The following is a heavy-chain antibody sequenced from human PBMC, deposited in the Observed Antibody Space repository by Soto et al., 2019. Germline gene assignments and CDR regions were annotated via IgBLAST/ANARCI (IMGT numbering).Heavy chain of an antibody. D-gene: IGHD3-22*01. V-gene: IGHV4-38-2*01. CDR3: ARDGGRYGYYYDSSGYFSLDH. CDR1: GYSIISGYY. J-gene: IGHJ4*02. Sequence: PSETLSLTCAVSGYSIISGYYWGWVRQPPGKGLEWLGSIYQGGSTYHNPSLKSRVTISVDTSKNQFSLKLNSVTAADTAVYYCARDGGRYGYYYDSSGYFSLDHWGLGILVTVSS. CDR2: IYQGGST.